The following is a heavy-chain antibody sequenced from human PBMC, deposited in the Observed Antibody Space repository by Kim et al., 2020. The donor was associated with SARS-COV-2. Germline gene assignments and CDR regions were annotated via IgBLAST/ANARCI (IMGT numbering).Heavy chain of an antibody. Sequence: GGSLRLSCTTSGFTFTGYAMSWVRQAPGKGLEWVSSIDGSDVTTYYVDSVKGRFTISRDNSKNTLYLQMNSLSADATAVYYCMKGGWGWIWDHWGQGTRVTVAS. CDR1: GFTFTGYA. J-gene: IGHJ4*02. D-gene: IGHD2-2*03. V-gene: IGHV3-23*01. CDR2: IDGSDVTT. CDR3: MKGGWGWIWDH.